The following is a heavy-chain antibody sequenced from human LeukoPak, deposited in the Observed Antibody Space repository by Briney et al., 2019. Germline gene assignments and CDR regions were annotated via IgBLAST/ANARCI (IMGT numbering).Heavy chain of an antibody. Sequence: GGSLRLSCAASGFTFSSYAMHWVRQAPGKGLEWVAVISYDGSNKYYADSVKGRFTISRDNSKNTLYLQMNSLRAEDTAVYYCARAYDDSSGYYFDYWGQGTLVTVSS. CDR1: GFTFSSYA. V-gene: IGHV3-30-3*01. CDR3: ARAYDDSSGYYFDY. D-gene: IGHD3-22*01. J-gene: IGHJ4*02. CDR2: ISYDGSNK.